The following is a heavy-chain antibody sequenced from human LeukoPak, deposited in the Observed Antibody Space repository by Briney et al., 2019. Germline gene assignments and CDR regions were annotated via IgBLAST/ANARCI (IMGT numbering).Heavy chain of an antibody. CDR1: GGSFSRYY. CDR3: ARGRSREGGYSSSWYLL. J-gene: IGHJ1*01. Sequence: SETLSLTCAVYGGSFSRYYWSWIRQPPGKGLEWIGEINHSGSTNYNPSLKSRVTISVDTSKNQFSLELSSVTAADTAVYYCARGRSREGGYSSSWYLLWGQGTLVTVSS. V-gene: IGHV4-34*01. D-gene: IGHD6-13*01. CDR2: INHSGST.